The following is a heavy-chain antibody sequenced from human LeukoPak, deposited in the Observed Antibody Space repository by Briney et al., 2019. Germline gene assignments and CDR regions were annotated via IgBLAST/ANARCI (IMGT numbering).Heavy chain of an antibody. CDR1: GGSINSGNYY. CDR2: IYSSGKT. Sequence: SETLSLTCTVSGGSINSGNYYWNWIRQPAGQGLQWIGRIYSSGKTNYSPSLQRRVTISLDTSKNQFSLKLSSVTAADTAIYYCARGGYYGSGNDFRFDPWGQGTLVTVSS. D-gene: IGHD3-10*01. CDR3: ARGGYYGSGNDFRFDP. V-gene: IGHV4-61*02. J-gene: IGHJ5*02.